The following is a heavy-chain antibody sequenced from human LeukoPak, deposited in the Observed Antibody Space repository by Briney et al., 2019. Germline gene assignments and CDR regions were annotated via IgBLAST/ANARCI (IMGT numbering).Heavy chain of an antibody. CDR1: GDSVSNSKYY. D-gene: IGHD3-16*01. V-gene: IGHV4-39*01. J-gene: IGHJ4*02. CDR2: IYYTGSA. CDR3: ARQDDQTDY. Sequence: SETLSLTCTVSGDSVSNSKYYWGWIRQPPGKGLEWIGGIYYTGSAYYNPSLKSRVTISVDTSKNQFSLRLNSVTAADTAVFYCARQDDQTDYWGQGTLVIVSS.